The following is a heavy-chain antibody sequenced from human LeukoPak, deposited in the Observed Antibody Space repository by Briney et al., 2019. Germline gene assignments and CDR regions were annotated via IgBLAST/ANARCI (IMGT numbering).Heavy chain of an antibody. D-gene: IGHD3-10*01. J-gene: IGHJ4*02. CDR2: IYYSGST. CDR3: ARQVNYGSGSYPDY. CDR1: GGSISGYY. V-gene: IGHV4-59*08. Sequence: TSETLSLTCTVSGGSISGYYWSWIRQPPGKGLEWIGHIYYSGSTNYKPSLKSRVTMSVDTSKNQFSLKLSSVTAADTAIYYCARQVNYGSGSYPDYWGPGTLVTVSS.